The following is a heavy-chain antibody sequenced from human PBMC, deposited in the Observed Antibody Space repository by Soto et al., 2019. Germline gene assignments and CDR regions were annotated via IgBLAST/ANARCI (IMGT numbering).Heavy chain of an antibody. CDR2: IYDNGTT. CDR1: GLTVSNAY. J-gene: IGHJ6*02. CDR3: VRPLPPGRNYGLDV. V-gene: IGHV3-53*01. D-gene: IGHD3-10*01. Sequence: SLRLSCAASGLTVSNAYMAWVRQAPGMGLEWVSVIYDNGTTYYADSVKGRFTISRDTSTNTLSLQMDSLRAEDTAVYYCVRPLPPGRNYGLDVWGQGTTVTVSS.